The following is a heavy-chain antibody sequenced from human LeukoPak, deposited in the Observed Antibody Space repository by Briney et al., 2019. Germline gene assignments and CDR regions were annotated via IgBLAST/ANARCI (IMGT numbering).Heavy chain of an antibody. Sequence: PGGSLRLSCAASGFTFSRYTMNWVRQAPGKGLEWVSSISSSSSYIYYADSVKGRFTISRDNTKNSLYLQMNSLRAEDTAVYYCATSGVEDYGGNSFDYWGQGTLLTVSS. D-gene: IGHD4-23*01. CDR2: ISSSSSYI. CDR1: GFTFSRYT. CDR3: ATSGVEDYGGNSFDY. J-gene: IGHJ4*02. V-gene: IGHV3-21*01.